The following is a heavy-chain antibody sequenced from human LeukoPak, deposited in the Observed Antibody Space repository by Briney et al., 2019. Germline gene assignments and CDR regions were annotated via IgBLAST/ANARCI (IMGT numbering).Heavy chain of an antibody. J-gene: IGHJ4*02. V-gene: IGHV4-39*01. Sequence: SETLSLTCTVSGGSIRSSSYYWGWIRQPPGKGLEWIGSIYYSGSTNYKPSLRSRVTISVDTSKNQFSLKLSSVTAADTAVYYCARHAGSYYTYNFDYWGQGTLVTVSS. CDR1: GGSIRSSSYY. CDR2: IYYSGST. CDR3: ARHAGSYYTYNFDY. D-gene: IGHD3-22*01.